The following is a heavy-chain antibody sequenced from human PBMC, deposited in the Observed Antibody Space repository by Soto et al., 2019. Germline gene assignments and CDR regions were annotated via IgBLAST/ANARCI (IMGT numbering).Heavy chain of an antibody. CDR2: IYYSGST. CDR3: ARDGGVGAVAPGVFGYFDY. CDR1: GGSISSGGYY. D-gene: IGHD1-26*01. Sequence: QVQLQESGPGLVKPSQTLSLTCTVSGGSISSGGYYWSWIRQHPGKGLERIGYIYYSGSTYYNPSLKSRVTISVDTSKNQFSLKLSSVTAADTAVYYCARDGGVGAVAPGVFGYFDYWGQGTLVTVSS. J-gene: IGHJ4*02. V-gene: IGHV4-31*03.